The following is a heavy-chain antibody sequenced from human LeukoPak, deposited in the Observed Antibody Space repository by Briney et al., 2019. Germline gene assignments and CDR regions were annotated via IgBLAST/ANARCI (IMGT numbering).Heavy chain of an antibody. D-gene: IGHD6-13*01. CDR2: INSDGSST. J-gene: IGHJ5*02. V-gene: IGHV3-74*01. CDR1: GFTFSSYW. Sequence: GGSLRLSCAASGFTFSSYWMHWVRQAPGKGLVWVSRINSDGSSTSYADSVKGRFTISRDNAKNTLYLQMNSLRAEDTAVYYCARGSSWGRDWFDPWGQGTLVTVSS. CDR3: ARGSSWGRDWFDP.